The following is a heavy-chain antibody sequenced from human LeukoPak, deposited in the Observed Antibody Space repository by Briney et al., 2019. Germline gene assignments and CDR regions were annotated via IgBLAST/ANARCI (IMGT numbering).Heavy chain of an antibody. D-gene: IGHD6-13*01. J-gene: IGHJ6*02. V-gene: IGHV1-46*01. Sequence: ASVTVSCKASGYTFTSYYMHWVRQAPGQGREWLGIINPSGGSTSYAQKFQGRVTMTRDTSTSTVYMELSSLRSEDTAVYYCARRASIAAAGTPYGMDVWGQGTTVTVSS. CDR2: INPSGGST. CDR1: GYTFTSYY. CDR3: ARRASIAAAGTPYGMDV.